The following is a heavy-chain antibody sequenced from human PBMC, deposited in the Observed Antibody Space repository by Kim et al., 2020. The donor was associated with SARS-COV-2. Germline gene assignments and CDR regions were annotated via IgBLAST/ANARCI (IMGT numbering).Heavy chain of an antibody. CDR2: ER. V-gene: IGHV3-7*03. J-gene: IGHJ4*02. CDR3: VAGAGWLSDY. Sequence: ERKYVDSEGGRFTISIDNSQNLLYLQLNSLRVEDTAVYYCVAGAGWLSDYWGQGTLVTVSS. D-gene: IGHD6-19*01.